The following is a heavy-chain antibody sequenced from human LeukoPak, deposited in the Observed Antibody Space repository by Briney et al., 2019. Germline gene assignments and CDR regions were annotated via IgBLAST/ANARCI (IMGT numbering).Heavy chain of an antibody. CDR3: AKDSAFYYIDV. CDR1: GYTFTSYG. J-gene: IGHJ6*03. CDR2: IIPIFGTT. Sequence: ASVKVSCKASGYTFTSYGISWVRQAPGQGLEWMGGIIPIFGTTNYAQKFQDRVTITADKSTSTAYMELSSLRPEDTAVYYCAKDSAFYYIDVWGKGTTVIISS. V-gene: IGHV1-69*06. D-gene: IGHD3-10*01.